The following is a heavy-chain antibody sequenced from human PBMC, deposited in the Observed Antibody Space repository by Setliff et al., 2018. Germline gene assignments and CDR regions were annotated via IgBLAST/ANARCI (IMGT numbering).Heavy chain of an antibody. V-gene: IGHV1-2*06. CDR2: INPNSGGT. CDR3: AITEVHLSGDRPFDY. CDR1: GYTFTNYY. Sequence: ASVKVSCKASGYTFTNYYIHWVRQAPGQGLEWMGRINPNSGGTNYAQKFQGRVTMTTDTSRSTAYMELRSLRSDDTAVYYCAITEVHLSGDRPFDYWGQGTLVTVSS. J-gene: IGHJ4*02. D-gene: IGHD7-27*01.